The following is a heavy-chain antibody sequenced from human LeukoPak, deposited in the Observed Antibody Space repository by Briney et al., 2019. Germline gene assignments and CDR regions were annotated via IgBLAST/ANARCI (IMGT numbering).Heavy chain of an antibody. CDR3: ASRITMAGPDAFDI. CDR1: GYRFTSYW. D-gene: IGHD6-19*01. J-gene: IGHJ3*02. V-gene: IGHV5-51*01. CDR2: IYPGDSDT. Sequence: GESLKISCKGSGYRFTSYWIGWVRQMPGKGLEWMGIIYPGDSDTRYSPSFQGQVSMSADKSISTAYLQWSSLKASDTAMYYCASRITMAGPDAFDIWGQGTMVTVSS.